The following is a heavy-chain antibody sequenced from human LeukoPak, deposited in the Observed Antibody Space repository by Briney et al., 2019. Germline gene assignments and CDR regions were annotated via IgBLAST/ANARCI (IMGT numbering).Heavy chain of an antibody. CDR3: ASLYGSGSYAFFDY. J-gene: IGHJ4*02. D-gene: IGHD3-10*01. Sequence: SETLSLTCTVSGGSFSSSSYYWGWIRQPPGKGLEWIGSISYSGSTYYNPSLKSRVTISVDTSNNQISLKLSSVTAADTAVYYCASLYGSGSYAFFDYWGQGTLVTVSS. V-gene: IGHV4-39*01. CDR2: ISYSGST. CDR1: GGSFSSSSYY.